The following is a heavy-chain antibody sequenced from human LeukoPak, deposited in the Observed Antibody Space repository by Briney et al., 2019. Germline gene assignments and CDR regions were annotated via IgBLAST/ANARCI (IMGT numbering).Heavy chain of an antibody. Sequence: GGSMRLSCGVSAFTSSSFAMSWVRPAPRRGREWVSATSASGGNTYYTDSMKGRFSTSRDNSKNTLYLQMNGLRAEDTAVYYCAKRHIVLMVYATAGTWDYWGQGTLVTVSS. CDR2: TSASGGNT. J-gene: IGHJ4*02. CDR3: AKRHIVLMVYATAGTWDY. D-gene: IGHD2-8*01. V-gene: IGHV3-23*01. CDR1: AFTSSSFA.